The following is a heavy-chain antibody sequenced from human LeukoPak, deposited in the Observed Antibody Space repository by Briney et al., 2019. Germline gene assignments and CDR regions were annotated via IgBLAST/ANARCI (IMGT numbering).Heavy chain of an antibody. CDR2: IYTSGST. D-gene: IGHD6-19*01. J-gene: IGHJ4*02. Sequence: SETLSLTCTVSGGSISSYYWSWIRQPAGKGLEWIGRIYTSGSTNYNPSLKRRVTMSVDTSKNQFSLKLSSVTAADTAVYYCATSAAVAGWMGYFDYWGQGTLVTVSS. V-gene: IGHV4-4*07. CDR3: ATSAAVAGWMGYFDY. CDR1: GGSISSYY.